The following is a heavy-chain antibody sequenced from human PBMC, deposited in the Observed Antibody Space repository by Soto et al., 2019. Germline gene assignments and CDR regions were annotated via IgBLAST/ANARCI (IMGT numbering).Heavy chain of an antibody. J-gene: IGHJ4*02. CDR1: GFTFSSYG. Sequence: QVQLVESGGGVVQPGRSLRLSCAASGFTFSSYGMHWVRQAPGKGLEWVAVIWYDGSNKYYADSVKGRFTISRDNSKNTLYMQMNSLRAEDTAVYYSARDGGGSSLGYWGQGTLVTVSS. CDR2: IWYDGSNK. CDR3: ARDGGGSSLGY. V-gene: IGHV3-33*01. D-gene: IGHD1-26*01.